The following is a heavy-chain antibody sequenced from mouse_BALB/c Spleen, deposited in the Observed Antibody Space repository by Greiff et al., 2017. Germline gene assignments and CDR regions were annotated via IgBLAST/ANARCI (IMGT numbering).Heavy chain of an antibody. V-gene: IGHV1-54*01. D-gene: IGHD4-1*01. CDR3: ARRLTGSRGFAY. CDR1: GYAFTNYL. CDR2: INPGSGGT. J-gene: IGHJ3*01. Sequence: QVQLQQSGAELVRPGTSVKVSCTASGYAFTNYLIEWVKQRPGQGLEWIGVINPGSGGTNYNEKFKGKATLTADKSSSTAYMQLSSLTSDDSAVYFCARRLTGSRGFAYWGQGTLVTVSA.